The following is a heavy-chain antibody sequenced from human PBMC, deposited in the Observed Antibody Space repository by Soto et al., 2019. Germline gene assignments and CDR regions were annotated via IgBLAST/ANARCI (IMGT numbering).Heavy chain of an antibody. V-gene: IGHV3-23*01. CDR2: ISGSGGST. Sequence: EVQLLESGGGLVQPGGSLRLSCAASGFTFSSYAMSWVRQAPGKGLEWVSAISGSGGSTYYADSVKGRFTISRDNSKNTLDLQMNSLRAEDTAVYYCAKGGYSYGYKRGWFDPWGQGTLVTVSS. J-gene: IGHJ5*02. CDR3: AKGGYSYGYKRGWFDP. D-gene: IGHD5-18*01. CDR1: GFTFSSYA.